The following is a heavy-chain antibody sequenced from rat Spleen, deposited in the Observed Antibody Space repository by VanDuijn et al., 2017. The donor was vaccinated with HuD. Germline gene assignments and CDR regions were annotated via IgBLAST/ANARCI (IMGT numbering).Heavy chain of an antibody. Sequence: EVQLVESGGGLVQPGRSMKLSCAASGFTFSDYGMAWVLQAPTKGLEWVASISYDGGSTYYRDSVKGRFTISRDNAKSTLYLQMNSLRSEDTATYYCTRLIRGTDYFDYWGQGVMVTVSS. CDR1: GFTFSDYG. J-gene: IGHJ2*01. D-gene: IGHD4-3*01. CDR3: TRLIRGTDYFDY. V-gene: IGHV5-20*01. CDR2: ISYDGGST.